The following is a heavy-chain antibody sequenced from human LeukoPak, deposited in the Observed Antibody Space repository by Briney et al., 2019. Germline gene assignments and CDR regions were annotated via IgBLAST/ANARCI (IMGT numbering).Heavy chain of an antibody. Sequence: GGSLRLSCAASGFTFSVSPMSWARQAPGKGLEWLSGISYSGGTTYYADSVQGRFTISRDNSKNTLYLQMNSLRAEDTAIYYCAKTRGPAATHPDYWGQGILVTVSS. CDR1: GFTFSVSP. D-gene: IGHD6-25*01. CDR2: ISYSGGTT. J-gene: IGHJ4*02. CDR3: AKTRGPAATHPDY. V-gene: IGHV3-23*01.